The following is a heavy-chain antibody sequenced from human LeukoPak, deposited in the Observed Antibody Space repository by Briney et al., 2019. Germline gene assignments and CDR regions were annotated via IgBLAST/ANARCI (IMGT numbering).Heavy chain of an antibody. D-gene: IGHD5-18*01. CDR2: IKQDGSEK. CDR3: VKDRYSSAYYFEN. J-gene: IGHJ4*02. CDR1: GLTFSNYW. V-gene: IGHV3-7*05. Sequence: GGSLRLSCAASGLTFSNYWMSWVRLAPGKGLEWVANIKQDGSEKYYVDSVKGRFTISRDNSKNTLDLQMNSLRAEDTAIYYCVKDRYSSAYYFENWGQGTLVTVSS.